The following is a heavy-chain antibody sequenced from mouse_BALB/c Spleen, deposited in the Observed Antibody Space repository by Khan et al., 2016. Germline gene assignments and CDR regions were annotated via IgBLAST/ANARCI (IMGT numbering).Heavy chain of an antibody. CDR2: ISYSGST. D-gene: IGHD1-1*01. Sequence: EVQLQESGPGLVKPSQSLSLTCTVTGYSITSDYAWNWIRQFPGNKLEWMGYISYSGSTSYNPSLKSRISITRDTSKNQFFLQLNSVTTEDTATXYCAGYGSSYFDYGGQGTTLTVSS. CDR3: AGYGSSYFDY. J-gene: IGHJ2*01. CDR1: GYSITSDYA. V-gene: IGHV3-2*02.